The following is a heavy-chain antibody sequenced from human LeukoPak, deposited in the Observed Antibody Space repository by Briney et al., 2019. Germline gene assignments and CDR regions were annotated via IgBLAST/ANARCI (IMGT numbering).Heavy chain of an antibody. V-gene: IGHV1-2*02. CDR3: ASLMVRGPTTRVLDY. J-gene: IGHJ4*02. CDR1: GYTFTGYY. D-gene: IGHD3-10*01. CDR2: INPNSGGT. Sequence: ASVKVSCKASGYTFTGYYMHWVRQAPGQGLEWMGWINPNSGGTNYAQKFQGRVTMTRDTSISTAYMELSRLRSDDTAVYYCASLMVRGPTTRVLDYWGQGTLVTVSS.